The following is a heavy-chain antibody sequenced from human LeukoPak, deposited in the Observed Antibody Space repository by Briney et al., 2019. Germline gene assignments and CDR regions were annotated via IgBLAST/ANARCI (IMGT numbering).Heavy chain of an antibody. D-gene: IGHD1-26*01. V-gene: IGHV1-2*06. CDR3: AREPGASLNNWFDP. J-gene: IGHJ5*02. Sequence: GASVKVSCKASGYTFTGYYMHWVRQAPGQGLEWMGRINPNSGGTNYAQKFQGSVTMTRDTSISTAYMELSRLRSDDTAVYYCAREPGASLNNWFDPWGQGTLVTVSS. CDR2: INPNSGGT. CDR1: GYTFTGYY.